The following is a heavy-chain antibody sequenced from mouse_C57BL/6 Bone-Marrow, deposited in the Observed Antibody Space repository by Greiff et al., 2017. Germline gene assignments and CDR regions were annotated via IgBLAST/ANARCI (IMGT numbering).Heavy chain of an antibody. CDR3: AGGANYGVAY. J-gene: IGHJ3*01. D-gene: IGHD1-1*01. Sequence: VQLVESGPGLVKPSQSLFLTCSITGFPITSGYYWIWIRQSPGKPLEWMGYITHSGETFYNPSLQSPISITRETSKNQFFLQLNSVTTEDTAMYYCAGGANYGVAYWGQGTLVTVSA. CDR2: ITHSGET. CDR1: GFPITSGYY. V-gene: IGHV12-3*01.